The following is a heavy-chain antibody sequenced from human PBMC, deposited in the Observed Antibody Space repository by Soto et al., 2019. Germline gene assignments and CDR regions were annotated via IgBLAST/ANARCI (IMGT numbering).Heavy chain of an antibody. J-gene: IGHJ4*01. V-gene: IGHV1-8*01. Sequence: GASVKGSCKASGYTVTSDDVNWVRQAPCQGREWVGWINPTSEYTAHAQKFQGRVTLTREISTATAYMELSSLTSEDTAVYFCASQVHLGYSSDWGPET. D-gene: IGHD2-15*01. CDR3: ASQVHLGYSSD. CDR2: INPTSEYT. CDR1: GYTVTSDD.